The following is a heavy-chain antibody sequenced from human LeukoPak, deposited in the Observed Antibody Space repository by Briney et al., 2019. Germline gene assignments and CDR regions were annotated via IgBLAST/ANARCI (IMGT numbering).Heavy chain of an antibody. J-gene: IGHJ3*02. Sequence: SETLSLTCTVSGGSISSSSNYWGWVRQPPGKGLVWIGEIYHSGSTNYNPSLKSRVTISVDKSKNQFSLKLSSVTASDTAVYYCARGLWLRLGRQAFDIWGQGTMVTVSS. CDR3: ARGLWLRLGRQAFDI. CDR2: IYHSGST. CDR1: GGSISSSSNY. V-gene: IGHV4-39*07. D-gene: IGHD5-12*01.